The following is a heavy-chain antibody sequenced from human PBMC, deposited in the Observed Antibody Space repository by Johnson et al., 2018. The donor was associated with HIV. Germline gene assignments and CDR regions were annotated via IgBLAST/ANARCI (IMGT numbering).Heavy chain of an antibody. V-gene: IGHV3-30*14. CDR2: IRFDTSNI. CDR1: GFTFSSYS. J-gene: IGHJ3*02. Sequence: QVQLVESGGGVVQPARSLRLSCAASGFTFSSYSMHWVRQAPGKGLEWVAFIRFDTSNIYYADSVKGRFTISRDNSKNTLFLQLNSLRAEDMAVYYCAREGRGRIDAFDIWGQGTMVTISS. D-gene: IGHD3-16*01. CDR3: AREGRGRIDAFDI.